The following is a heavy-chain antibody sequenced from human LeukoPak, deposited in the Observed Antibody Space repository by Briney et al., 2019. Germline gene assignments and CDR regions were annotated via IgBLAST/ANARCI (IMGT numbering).Heavy chain of an antibody. D-gene: IGHD3-10*01. CDR3: ASPYGSGSYLYYYGMDV. Sequence: GGSLRLSCAASGFTFSSYGMHWVRQAPGKGLEWVAVIWYDGSNKYYADSVKGRFTISRDNSKNTLYLQMNSLRAEDTAVYYCASPYGSGSYLYYYGMDVWGQGTTVTVSS. CDR1: GFTFSSYG. CDR2: IWYDGSNK. J-gene: IGHJ6*02. V-gene: IGHV3-33*01.